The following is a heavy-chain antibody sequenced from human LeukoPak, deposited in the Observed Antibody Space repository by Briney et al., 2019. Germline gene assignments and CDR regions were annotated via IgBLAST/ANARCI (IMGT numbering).Heavy chain of an antibody. CDR1: GFTFSTYW. D-gene: IGHD1-7*01. CDR2: INGDGSST. CDR3: ARETNLDALDF. V-gene: IGHV3-74*01. J-gene: IGHJ3*01. Sequence: GGSLRLSCAASGFTFSTYWMHWVRQAPGKGLVWVSRINGDGSSTKYADSVKGRFTISRDNAKNTLSLQMNSLRAEDTAVYYCARETNLDALDFWGQGTMVTVSS.